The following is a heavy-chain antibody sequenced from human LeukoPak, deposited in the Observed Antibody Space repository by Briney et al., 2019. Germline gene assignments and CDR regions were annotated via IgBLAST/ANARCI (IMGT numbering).Heavy chain of an antibody. V-gene: IGHV1-2*02. Sequence: ASVKVSCKASGYTFTGYYMHWVRPAPGQGLEWMGWINPKSGGTNYAQKFQGRVTVTRDTSISTVYMELSRLRSDDTAVYYCARGNRYYDSSGYGDYWGQGTLVTVSS. CDR2: INPKSGGT. J-gene: IGHJ4*02. D-gene: IGHD3-22*01. CDR3: ARGNRYYDSSGYGDY. CDR1: GYTFTGYY.